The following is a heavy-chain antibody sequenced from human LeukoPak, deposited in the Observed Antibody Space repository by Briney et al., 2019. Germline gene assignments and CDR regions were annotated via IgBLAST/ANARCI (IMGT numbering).Heavy chain of an antibody. CDR2: INTNTGNP. D-gene: IGHD2-21*02. J-gene: IGHJ4*02. Sequence: GASVKVSCKASGYTFTSYAMNWVRQAPGQGLEWMGWINTNTGNPTYAQGFTGRFVFSLDTSVSTAYLQISSLKAEDTAVYYCARLWCGGDCPAYYFDYWGQGTLVTVSS. CDR1: GYTFTSYA. CDR3: ARLWCGGDCPAYYFDY. V-gene: IGHV7-4-1*02.